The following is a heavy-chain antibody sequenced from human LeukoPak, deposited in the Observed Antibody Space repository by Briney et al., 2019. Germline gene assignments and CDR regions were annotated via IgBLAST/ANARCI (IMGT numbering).Heavy chain of an antibody. D-gene: IGHD6-13*01. J-gene: IGHJ4*02. CDR3: ARGFKKRAAGHTTSY. CDR2: MNPNSGNT. CDR1: GYTFTSYD. V-gene: IGHV1-8*01. Sequence: VSVKVSCKASGYTFTSYDINRVRQATGQGLEWMGWMNPNSGNTGYAQKFQGRVTMTRNTSISTAYMELSSLRSEDTAVYYCARGFKKRAAGHTTSYWGQGTLVTVSS.